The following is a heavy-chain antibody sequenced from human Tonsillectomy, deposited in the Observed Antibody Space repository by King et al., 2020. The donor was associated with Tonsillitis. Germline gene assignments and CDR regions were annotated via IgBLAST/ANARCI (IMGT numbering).Heavy chain of an antibody. CDR3: ARPRSYCNSTTCSTGGMDV. Sequence: EVQLVESGGGLVQPGGSLRLSCAASGFTFSSYAMNWVRQAPGKGLEWVSVISGSGGSTYYADSVKGRFTISRDNSKNTLYLQMNSLRAEDTAVYYCARPRSYCNSTTCSTGGMDVWGQGTTVTVSS. J-gene: IGHJ6*02. CDR1: GFTFSSYA. D-gene: IGHD2-2*01. CDR2: ISGSGGST. V-gene: IGHV3-23*04.